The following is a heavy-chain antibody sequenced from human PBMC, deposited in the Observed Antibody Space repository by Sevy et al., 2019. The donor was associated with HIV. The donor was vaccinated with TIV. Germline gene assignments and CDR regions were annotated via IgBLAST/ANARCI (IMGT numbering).Heavy chain of an antibody. Sequence: SETLSLTCSVSGASISSTDYYWGWIRQSPGKGLEWIASIGHGARTFYNPSLKSRVTISADTSKNQISLKLSYLTAADTSIYYWVGPKLTYSSGWNYFNYWGQGTVVTVSS. D-gene: IGHD6-19*01. V-gene: IGHV4-39*01. CDR2: IGHGART. CDR1: GASISSTDYY. CDR3: VGPKLTYSSGWNYFNY. J-gene: IGHJ4*02.